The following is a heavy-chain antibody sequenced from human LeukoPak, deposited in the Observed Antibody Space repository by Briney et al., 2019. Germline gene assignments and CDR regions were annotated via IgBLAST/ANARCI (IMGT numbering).Heavy chain of an antibody. Sequence: ASVKVSCKASGGTFSSYAISWVRQAPGQGLEWMGGIIPIFGTANYAQKFQGRVTITADESTSTAYMEPSSLRSEDTAVYYCARGRVYYYDSSGRYYYGMDVWGQGTTVTVSS. J-gene: IGHJ6*02. D-gene: IGHD3-22*01. V-gene: IGHV1-69*13. CDR2: IIPIFGTA. CDR1: GGTFSSYA. CDR3: ARGRVYYYDSSGRYYYGMDV.